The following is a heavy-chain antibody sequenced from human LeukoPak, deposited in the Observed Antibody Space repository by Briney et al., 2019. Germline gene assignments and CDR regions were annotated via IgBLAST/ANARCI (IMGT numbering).Heavy chain of an antibody. Sequence: PSETLSLTCSVSGGSIRSSSYYWGWIRQPPGKGLEWIGSIYYTGSTYYNSSLKSRVTISEDTSKNQFSLKLSSVTAADTAVYYCARVGTVPAAPHNWFDPWGQGTLVTVSS. V-gene: IGHV4-39*07. CDR1: GGSIRSSSYY. CDR3: ARVGTVPAAPHNWFDP. D-gene: IGHD2-2*01. J-gene: IGHJ5*02. CDR2: IYYTGST.